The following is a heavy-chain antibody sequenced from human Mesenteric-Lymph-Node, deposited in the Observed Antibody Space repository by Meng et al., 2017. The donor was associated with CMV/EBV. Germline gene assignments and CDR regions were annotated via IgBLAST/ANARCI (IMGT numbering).Heavy chain of an antibody. D-gene: IGHD4-11*01. CDR3: ATVKTTRPN. J-gene: IGHJ4*02. CDR2: INWTGGST. Sequence: GESLKISCAASGFTFDDYGMSWVRQVPGKGLEWVSGINWTGGSTGYAASVKGRFTISRDNAKNSLYLQMNSLRAEDTAVYYCATVKTTRPNWGQGTLVTVSS. V-gene: IGHV3-20*04. CDR1: GFTFDDYG.